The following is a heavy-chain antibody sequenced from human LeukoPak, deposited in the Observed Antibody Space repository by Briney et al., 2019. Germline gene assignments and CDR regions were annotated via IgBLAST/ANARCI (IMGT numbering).Heavy chain of an antibody. V-gene: IGHV1-69*06. Sequence: ASVKVSCKASGGTFSSYAISWVRQAPGQGLEWMGGIIPIFGTANYAQKFQGRVTITADKSTSTAYMELSSLRSEDTAVNYCARSGSYHKIDYWGQGTLVAVSS. CDR1: GGTFSSYA. D-gene: IGHD1-26*01. CDR2: IIPIFGTA. J-gene: IGHJ4*02. CDR3: ARSGSYHKIDY.